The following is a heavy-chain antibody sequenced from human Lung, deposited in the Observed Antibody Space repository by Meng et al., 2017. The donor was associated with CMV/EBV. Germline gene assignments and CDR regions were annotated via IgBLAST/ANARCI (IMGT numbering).Heavy chain of an antibody. CDR3: ARAAEKRARGLLRKPRFYYYGMDV. J-gene: IGHJ6*02. V-gene: IGHV4-34*01. D-gene: IGHD1-14*01. Sequence: SETLSLXXAVYGGSFSGYSWNWIRQPPGKGLEWIGEINHSGSATYNPSLRSRVTISVDTSKNQFSLKVSSVTAADTAVYYCARAAEKRARGLLRKPRFYYYGMDVWGQGTXVTVSS. CDR1: GGSFSGYS. CDR2: INHSGSA.